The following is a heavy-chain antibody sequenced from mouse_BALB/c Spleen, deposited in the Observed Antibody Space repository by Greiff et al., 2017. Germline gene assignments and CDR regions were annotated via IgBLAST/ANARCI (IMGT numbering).Heavy chain of an antibody. Sequence: ESGAELVKPGASVKMSCKASGYTFTSYNMHWVKQTPGQGLEWIGAIYPGNGDTSYNQKFKGKATLTADKSSSTAYMQLSSLTSEDSAVYYCARGYDAWFAYWGQGTLVTVSA. V-gene: IGHV1-12*01. CDR1: GYTFTSYN. J-gene: IGHJ3*01. CDR2: IYPGNGDT. D-gene: IGHD2-14*01. CDR3: ARGYDAWFAY.